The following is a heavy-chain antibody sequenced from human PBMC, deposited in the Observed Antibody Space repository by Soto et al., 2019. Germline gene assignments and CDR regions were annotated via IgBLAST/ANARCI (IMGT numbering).Heavy chain of an antibody. CDR3: AHRSGSYFDY. J-gene: IGHJ4*02. CDR1: GFSFSTYA. CDR2: ISGSGGST. V-gene: IGHV3-23*01. D-gene: IGHD1-26*01. Sequence: HPGGSLRLSCAASGFSFSTYAMAWVRQAPGKGLEWVSTISGSGGSTYYADSVKGRFTISRDNSKNTLYLQMTNMDPVDTATYYCAHRSGSYFDYWGQGTLVTVSS.